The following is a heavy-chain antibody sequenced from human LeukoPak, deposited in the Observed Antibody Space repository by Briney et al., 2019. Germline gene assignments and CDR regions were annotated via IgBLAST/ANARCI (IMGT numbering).Heavy chain of an antibody. V-gene: IGHV3-21*01. Sequence: GGSLRLSCAASGFTFSTYSMNWVRQAPGKGLEWVSSISSGSSYIYYADSVKGRFTISRDNAKNSLYRQMNSLRAEDTAVYYCARAYGSGSYYKGSDYWGQGTLVTVSS. CDR3: ARAYGSGSYYKGSDY. CDR1: GFTFSTYS. D-gene: IGHD3-10*01. J-gene: IGHJ4*02. CDR2: ISSGSSYI.